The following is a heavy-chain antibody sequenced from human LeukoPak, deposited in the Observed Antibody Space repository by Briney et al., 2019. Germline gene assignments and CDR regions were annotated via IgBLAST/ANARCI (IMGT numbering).Heavy chain of an antibody. CDR2: INHSGST. CDR3: ARGLAVADRYYYYGMDV. CDR1: GGPFSGYY. Sequence: SETLSLTCAVYGGPFSGYYWSWIRQPPGKGLEWIGEINHSGSTNYNPSLKSRVTISVDTSKNQFSLKLSSVTAADTAVYYCARGLAVADRYYYYGMDVWGQGTTVTVSS. V-gene: IGHV4-34*01. J-gene: IGHJ6*02. D-gene: IGHD6-19*01.